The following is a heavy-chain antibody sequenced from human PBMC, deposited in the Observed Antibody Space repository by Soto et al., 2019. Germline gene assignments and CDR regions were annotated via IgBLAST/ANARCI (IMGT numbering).Heavy chain of an antibody. D-gene: IGHD5-12*01. CDR3: APSRVRSGYDY. Sequence: QFTLKESGPTLVKPTQTLTLTCTFSGFSLSTSGVAVGWIRQPPGKALEWLALIYWDDDKRYSPSLKTRLTXTXXPSNNQVVLTMPIVDSVDPATYYFAPSRVRSGYDYWGQGTLVTVSS. CDR1: GFSLSTSGVA. CDR2: IYWDDDK. V-gene: IGHV2-5*02. J-gene: IGHJ4*02.